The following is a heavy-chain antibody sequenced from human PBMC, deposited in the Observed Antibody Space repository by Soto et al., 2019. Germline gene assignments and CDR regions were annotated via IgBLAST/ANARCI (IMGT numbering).Heavy chain of an antibody. D-gene: IGHD3-16*01. CDR3: AKDLSWGQSDY. CDR2: INPDGTTT. J-gene: IGHJ4*02. Sequence: GGSLRLSCAASGFTFSSYGMHWVRQAPGMGLVWVATINPDGTTTQYADFVKGRFTVSRDNARTTLFLQMNGLRAEDTALYYCAKDLSWGQSDYWGRGTLVTVSS. CDR1: GFTFSSYG. V-gene: IGHV3-74*01.